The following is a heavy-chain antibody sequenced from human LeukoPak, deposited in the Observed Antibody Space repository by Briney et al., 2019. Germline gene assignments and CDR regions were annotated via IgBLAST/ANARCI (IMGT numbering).Heavy chain of an antibody. D-gene: IGHD3-10*01. J-gene: IGHJ4*02. Sequence: GGSLRLSCAPSGLTLSKFYMQGVPDAPAKGLLWGSRISPDGTTSNYADSVKGRFTISRDNAKSTLSLQMNSLTAEDTAVYYCARAQFSYDTGSAYWGRGILVTVST. V-gene: IGHV3-74*01. CDR3: ARAQFSYDTGSAY. CDR1: GLTLSKFY. CDR2: ISPDGTTS.